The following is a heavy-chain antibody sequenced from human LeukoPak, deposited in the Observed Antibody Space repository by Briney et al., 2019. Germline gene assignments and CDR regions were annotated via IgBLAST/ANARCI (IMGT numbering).Heavy chain of an antibody. CDR1: GFTLSSNY. J-gene: IGHJ4*02. CDR3: ARGGGSYYFDY. CDR2: IYSGGST. D-gene: IGHD3-10*01. Sequence: PGGSLRLSCAASGFTLSSNYVSWVRQAPGKGLEWVSVIYSGGSTYYADSVKGRFTISRDNSKNTLYLQMNSLRAEDTAVYYCARGGGSYYFDYWGQGTLVTVSS. V-gene: IGHV3-53*01.